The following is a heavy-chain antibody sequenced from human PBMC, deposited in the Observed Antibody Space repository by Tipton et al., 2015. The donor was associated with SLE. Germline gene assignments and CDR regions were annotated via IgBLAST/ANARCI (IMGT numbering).Heavy chain of an antibody. CDR3: ARDPLRMAAAGTHFDY. Sequence: QSGAEVKKPGASAKVSCKASGYTFTSYGISWVRQAPGQGLEWMGWISAYNGNTNYAQKLQGRVTMTTDTSTSTAYMELRSLRSDDTAVYYCARDPLRMAAAGTHFDYWGQGTLVTVSS. J-gene: IGHJ4*02. V-gene: IGHV1-18*01. CDR2: ISAYNGNT. CDR1: GYTFTSYG. D-gene: IGHD6-13*01.